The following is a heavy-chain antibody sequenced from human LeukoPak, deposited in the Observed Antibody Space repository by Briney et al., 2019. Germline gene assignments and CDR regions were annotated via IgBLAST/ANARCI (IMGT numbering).Heavy chain of an antibody. V-gene: IGHV3-64D*09. CDR2: ITSDGGST. Sequence: PGGSLRLSCAASGFTFSSYAMSWVRQAPGKGLEYVSAITSDGGSTHYADSVKGRFTISRDNSKNTLSLQMSSLRAEDTAMYYCVKLGCSSTTCYGNYWGQGTLVTVSS. J-gene: IGHJ4*02. CDR1: GFTFSSYA. CDR3: VKLGCSSTTCYGNY. D-gene: IGHD2-2*01.